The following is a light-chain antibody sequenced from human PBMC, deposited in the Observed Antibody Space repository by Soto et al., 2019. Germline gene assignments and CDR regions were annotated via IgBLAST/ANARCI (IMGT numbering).Light chain of an antibody. CDR1: QSLLHSNGYNY. CDR3: MQALQTPFT. CDR2: LGS. Sequence: DIVMTQSPLSLPVTPGEPASISCRSSQSLLHSNGYNYLDWYLQKPGQSPQLLIYLGSNRASGVPDRFSGSGSGTDFTLKISRVEAEDVGFYYCMQALQTPFTFGPGTKLDIK. J-gene: IGKJ3*01. V-gene: IGKV2-28*01.